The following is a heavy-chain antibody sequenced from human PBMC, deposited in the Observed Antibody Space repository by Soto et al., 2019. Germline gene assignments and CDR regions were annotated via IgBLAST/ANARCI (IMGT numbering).Heavy chain of an antibody. D-gene: IGHD3-16*02. CDR1: GYTFTSYG. CDR2: INTGSSNT. Sequence: QVALVQSGAEVKEPGASVRISCEASGYTFTSYGIHWVRQAPGQRLEWMGWINTGSSNTRYSPEFQASVTITRDTSASTAYIELNSLRSEDTVVYFFSRAMPTACYIYFDQWGQGTLVPVSS. V-gene: IGHV1-3*04. CDR3: SRAMPTACYIYFDQ. J-gene: IGHJ4*02.